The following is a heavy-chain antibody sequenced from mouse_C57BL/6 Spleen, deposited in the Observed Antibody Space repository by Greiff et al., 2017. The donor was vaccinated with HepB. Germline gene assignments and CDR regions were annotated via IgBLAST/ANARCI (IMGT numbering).Heavy chain of an antibody. V-gene: IGHV5-17*01. D-gene: IGHD2-4*01. CDR3: ARDYEYAMDY. CDR2: ISSGSSTI. Sequence: EVQWVESGGGLVKPGGSLKLSCAASGFTFSDYGMHWVRQAPEKGLEWVAYISSGSSTIYYADTVKGRFTIARDNAKNTLFLQMTSLRSDDTAMYYCARDYEYAMDYWGQGTSVTVSS. CDR1: GFTFSDYG. J-gene: IGHJ4*01.